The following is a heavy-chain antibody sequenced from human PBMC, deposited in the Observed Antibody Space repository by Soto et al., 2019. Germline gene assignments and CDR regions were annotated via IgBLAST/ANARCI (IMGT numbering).Heavy chain of an antibody. D-gene: IGHD3-16*01. CDR3: ARDLGMATKYDFDI. CDR2: IKQDGSEK. J-gene: IGHJ3*02. CDR1: GFTFSSYW. Sequence: GGSLRLSCAASGFTFSSYWMSWVRQAPGKGLEWVANIKQDGSEKYYVDSVKGRFTISRDNAKNSLYLQMNSLRAEDTSVYYCARDLGMATKYDFDIWGQGTMVTVSS. V-gene: IGHV3-7*01.